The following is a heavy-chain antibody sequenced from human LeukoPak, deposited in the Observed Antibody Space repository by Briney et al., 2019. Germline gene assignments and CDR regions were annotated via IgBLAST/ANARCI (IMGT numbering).Heavy chain of an antibody. CDR1: GFTFSSYA. D-gene: IGHD3-10*01. Sequence: GGSLRLSCAASGFTFSSYAMSWVRQAPGKGLEWVSAISGSGGSTYYADSVKGRFTISRDNSKNTLYLQMNSLRAEDTAVYYCARDDTMVRGVINNYFDYWGQGTLVTVSS. CDR3: ARDDTMVRGVINNYFDY. J-gene: IGHJ4*02. CDR2: ISGSGGST. V-gene: IGHV3-23*01.